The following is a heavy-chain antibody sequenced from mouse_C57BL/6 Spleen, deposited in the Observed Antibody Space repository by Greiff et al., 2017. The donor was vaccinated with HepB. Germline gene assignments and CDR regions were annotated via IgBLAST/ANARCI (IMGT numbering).Heavy chain of an antibody. CDR1: GYTFTDYE. Sequence: VKLMESGAELVRPGASVTLSCKASGYTFTDYEMHWVKQTPVHGLEWIGAIDPETGGTAYNQKFKGKAILTADKSSSTAYMELRSLTSEDSAVYYCTPITTVVPFDDWGQGTTLTVSS. V-gene: IGHV1-15*01. CDR3: TPITTVVPFDD. J-gene: IGHJ2*01. D-gene: IGHD1-1*01. CDR2: IDPETGGT.